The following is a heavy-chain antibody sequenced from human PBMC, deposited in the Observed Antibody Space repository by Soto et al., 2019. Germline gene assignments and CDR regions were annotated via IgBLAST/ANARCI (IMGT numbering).Heavy chain of an antibody. D-gene: IGHD3-3*01. CDR1: GFTFSSYA. CDR2: ISGSGGST. CDR3: ARAGITIFGVVTLRPFDY. V-gene: IGHV3-23*01. Sequence: GGSLRLSCAASGFTFSSYAMSWVRQAPGKRLEWVSAISGSGGSTYYADSVKGRFTISRDNSKNTLYLQMNSLRAEDTAVYYCARAGITIFGVVTLRPFDYWGQGTLVTVSS. J-gene: IGHJ4*02.